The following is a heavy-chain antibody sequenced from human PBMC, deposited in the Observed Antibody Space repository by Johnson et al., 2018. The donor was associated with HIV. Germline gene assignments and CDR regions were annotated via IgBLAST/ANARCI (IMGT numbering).Heavy chain of an antibody. CDR2: ISYDGSNK. CDR3: ARDQANPAMVNSEAFDI. D-gene: IGHD5-18*01. Sequence: QVQLVESGGGVVQPGRSLRLSCAASGFTFSSYAMHWVRQAPGKGLEWVAVISYDGSNKYYADSVKGRFTISRDNSKNTLYQQMNSLRAEDTAVYYCARDQANPAMVNSEAFDIWGQGTMVTVSS. CDR1: GFTFSSYA. V-gene: IGHV3-30-3*01. J-gene: IGHJ3*02.